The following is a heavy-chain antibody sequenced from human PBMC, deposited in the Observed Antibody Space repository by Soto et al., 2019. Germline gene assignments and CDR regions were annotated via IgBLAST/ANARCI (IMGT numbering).Heavy chain of an antibody. CDR3: ARGRIVVVPAASVDY. D-gene: IGHD2-2*01. V-gene: IGHV3-30-3*01. CDR2: ISYDGSNK. J-gene: IGHJ4*02. CDR1: GFTFSSYA. Sequence: QVQLVESGGGVVQPGRSLRLSCAASGFTFSSYAMHWVRQAPGKGLEWVAVISYDGSNKYYADSVKGRFTISRDNSKNTLYLQMNSLRAEDTAVYYCARGRIVVVPAASVDYWGQGTLVTVSS.